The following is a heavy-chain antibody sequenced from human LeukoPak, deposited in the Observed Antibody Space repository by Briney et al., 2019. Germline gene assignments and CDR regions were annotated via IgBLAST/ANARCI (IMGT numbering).Heavy chain of an antibody. Sequence: PSETLSLTCTVAGGSISYYYCSWIRQSPRKGLEWIGYIYYSGTTNYNPSLKSRVTISVDTSKNQFFLQLRSVTAAGTGVYYCAREDPQTTVPEGMDVWGQGSTVTVSS. CDR2: IYYSGTT. CDR3: AREDPQTTVPEGMDV. V-gene: IGHV4-59*01. D-gene: IGHD4-17*01. J-gene: IGHJ6*02. CDR1: GGSISYYY.